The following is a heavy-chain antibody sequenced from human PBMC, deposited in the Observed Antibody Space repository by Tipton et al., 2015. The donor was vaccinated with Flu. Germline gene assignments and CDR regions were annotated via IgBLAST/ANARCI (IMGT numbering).Heavy chain of an antibody. D-gene: IGHD4-17*01. CDR2: IWYDGSNK. V-gene: IGHV3-33*06. CDR3: AKEARDDYGAWGAFDI. Sequence: QVQLVQSGGGVVQPGRSLRLSCAASGFTFSSYGMHWVRQAPGKGLEWVAVIWYDGSNKYYADSVKGRFTISRDNSKNTLYLQMNSLRAEDTAVYYCAKEARDDYGAWGAFDIWGQGTMVTVSS. J-gene: IGHJ3*02. CDR1: GFTFSSYG.